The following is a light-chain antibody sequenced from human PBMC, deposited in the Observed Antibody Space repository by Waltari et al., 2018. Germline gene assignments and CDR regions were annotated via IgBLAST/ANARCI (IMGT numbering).Light chain of an antibody. Sequence: QSVLTQPPSASATPGQRVPISCSGSDFTIGTSSFNWYQQVPGAAPKLVIFRNSQRPSWIPDRFSGCKSGTSASVVISGVQSEDAATYHCATWDDSLNGGVFGGGTTLTVL. V-gene: IGLV1-44*01. CDR2: RNS. CDR3: ATWDDSLNGGV. CDR1: DFTIGTSS. J-gene: IGLJ3*02.